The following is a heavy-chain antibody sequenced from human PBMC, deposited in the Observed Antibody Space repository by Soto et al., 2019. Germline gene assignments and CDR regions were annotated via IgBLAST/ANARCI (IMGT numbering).Heavy chain of an antibody. D-gene: IGHD3-3*01. Sequence: EGQLVESGGGLVQAGGSLRLTCEGFGLTFSPYWMTWVRQAPGKGLEWVASIKEDGSVKNYADSVKGRFTVSRDNVKRANFLQMTSVRADDTAVYFCARDVSSEYASILDVWGRGARVTVSS. CDR1: GLTFSPYW. CDR2: IKEDGSVK. CDR3: ARDVSSEYASILDV. J-gene: IGHJ4*02. V-gene: IGHV3-7*03.